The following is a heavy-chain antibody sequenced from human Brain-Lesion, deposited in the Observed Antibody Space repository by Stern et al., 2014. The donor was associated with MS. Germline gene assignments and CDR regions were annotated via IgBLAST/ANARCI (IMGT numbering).Heavy chain of an antibody. V-gene: IGHV4-61*02. CDR2: IFNSGST. J-gene: IGHJ6*02. CDR3: ARGRVVPGFQYYATDV. Sequence: QMQLQESGPGLVKPSQTLSLSCTVSGGSISSGGYYWSWIRQPAGKGLEWIGRIFNSGSTSFNPFLKSRVTISTNTYKNPFTLTLNSMTAADTAVYYCARGRVVPGFQYYATDVWGQGTTVIVSS. CDR1: GGSISSGGYY. D-gene: IGHD2-2*01.